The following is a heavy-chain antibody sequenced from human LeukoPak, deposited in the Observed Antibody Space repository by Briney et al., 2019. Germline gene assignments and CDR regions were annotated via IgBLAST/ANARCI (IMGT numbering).Heavy chain of an antibody. CDR1: GGSISSSSYY. CDR2: IYYSGGT. CDR3: ARFVGYCSGGSCRAFDI. V-gene: IGHV4-39*07. D-gene: IGHD2-15*01. J-gene: IGHJ3*02. Sequence: PSETLSLTCTVSGGSISSSSYYWGWIRQPPGKGLEWIGSIYYSGGTYHNPSLKSRVTISVDTSKNQFSLKLSSVTAADTAVYYCARFVGYCSGGSCRAFDIWGQGTMVTVSS.